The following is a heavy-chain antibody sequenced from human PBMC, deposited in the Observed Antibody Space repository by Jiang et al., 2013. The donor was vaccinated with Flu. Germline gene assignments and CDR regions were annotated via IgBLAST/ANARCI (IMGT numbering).Heavy chain of an antibody. V-gene: IGHV1-46*03. D-gene: IGHD3-10*01. J-gene: IGHJ4*02. CDR3: ARQLGYGSGTLDY. Sequence: TSYAQKFQGRVTMTRDTSTSTVYMELSSLRSEDTAVYYCARQLGYGSGTLDYWGQGTLVTVSS. CDR2: T.